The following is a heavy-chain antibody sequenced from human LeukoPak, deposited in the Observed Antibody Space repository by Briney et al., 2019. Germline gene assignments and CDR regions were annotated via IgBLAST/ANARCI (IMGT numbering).Heavy chain of an antibody. D-gene: IGHD5-12*01. V-gene: IGHV3-23*01. CDR3: AKGSGYSGPPD. CDR1: GFTFTSYT. CDR2: ISGNGDRS. Sequence: PGGSRRLACAASGFTFTSYTMSWVRQAPGKGLEWVSTISGNGDRSDYADSVKGRFTISRDNSKNTVYVQMDSLRAEDTAVYYCAKGSGYSGPPDWGQGTLVTVSA. J-gene: IGHJ4*02.